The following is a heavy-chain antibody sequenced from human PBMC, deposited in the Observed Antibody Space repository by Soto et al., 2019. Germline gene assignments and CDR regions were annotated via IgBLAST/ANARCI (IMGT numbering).Heavy chain of an antibody. CDR1: GGSISSSSYY. CDR3: ARRRPDYGELGYWYFDL. Sequence: PSETLSLTCTVSGGSISSSSYYWGWIRQPPGKGLEWIGSIYYSGSTYYNPSLKSRVTISVDTSKNQFSLKLSSVTAADTAVYYCARRRPDYGELGYWYFDLWGRGTLVTVS. J-gene: IGHJ2*01. V-gene: IGHV4-39*01. CDR2: IYYSGST. D-gene: IGHD4-17*01.